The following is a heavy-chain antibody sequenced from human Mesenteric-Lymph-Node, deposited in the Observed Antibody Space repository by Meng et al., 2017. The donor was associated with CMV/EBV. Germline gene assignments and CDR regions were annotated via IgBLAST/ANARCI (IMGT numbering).Heavy chain of an antibody. CDR2: IYHSGSA. CDR1: GASITYYY. D-gene: IGHD6-13*01. CDR3: ARLYSSNWSPYYFDY. Sequence: GSLRLSCTVSGASITYYYWSWIRQSPGKGLECIGYIYHSGSANYNPSLKSRVTISVDTSKNQFSLRVNSVTAADTAIYYCARLYSSNWSPYYFDYWGQGALVTVSS. J-gene: IGHJ4*02. V-gene: IGHV4-59*01.